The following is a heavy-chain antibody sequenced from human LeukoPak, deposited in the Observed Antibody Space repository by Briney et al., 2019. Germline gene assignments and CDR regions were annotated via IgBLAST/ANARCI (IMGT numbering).Heavy chain of an antibody. V-gene: IGHV4-30-4*08. D-gene: IGHD2-15*01. CDR1: VVPINRVEHY. Sequence: NTAQTLSHTCTVSVVPINRVEHYWGWIRQPPGTGLEWIGYIYYSGSTYYNPSLKSRVTISVDTSKNQFSLKLSSVTAADTAVYYCARNLSDSCGFDYWGQGTLVTVSS. CDR3: ARNLSDSCGFDY. CDR2: IYYSGST. J-gene: IGHJ4*02.